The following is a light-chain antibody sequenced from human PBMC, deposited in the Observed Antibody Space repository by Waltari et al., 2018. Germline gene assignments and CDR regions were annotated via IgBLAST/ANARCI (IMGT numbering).Light chain of an antibody. J-gene: IGKJ4*01. V-gene: IGKV4-1*01. CDR1: ERVLYSSNNKNH. CDR3: QQYYNTPLT. CDR2: WAS. Sequence: DMVITQSPKPLAASLGERATISCTTRERVLYSSNNKNHLAWYQQKPGQPPRLLVYWASTRESGVPDRFIGSGSETDFTLTVTSLQAEDVALYYCQQYYNTPLTFGGGTKVEVK.